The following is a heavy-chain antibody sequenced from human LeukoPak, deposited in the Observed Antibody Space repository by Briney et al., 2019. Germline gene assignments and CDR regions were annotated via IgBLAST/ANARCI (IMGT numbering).Heavy chain of an antibody. CDR2: IWYDGSNK. V-gene: IGHV3-33*01. D-gene: IGHD2-15*01. Sequence: PGGSLRLSCAPSGFTFSSYGMQWVRQAPGKGLEWGAVIWYDGSNKYYADSGKGRFTISRDNSKNTLYLQMNSLRGEGRAVYYCASGPLILGYCSGGSCYDYYYGMDVWGQGTTVTVPS. CDR1: GFTFSSYG. J-gene: IGHJ6*02. CDR3: ASGPLILGYCSGGSCYDYYYGMDV.